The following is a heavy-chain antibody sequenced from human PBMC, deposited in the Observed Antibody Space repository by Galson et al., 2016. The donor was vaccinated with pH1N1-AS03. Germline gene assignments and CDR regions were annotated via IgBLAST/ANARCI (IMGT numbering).Heavy chain of an antibody. CDR3: ARSHPAFDSSGYYYDY. D-gene: IGHD3-22*01. Sequence: SVKVSCKASGYTFTGYYMHWVRQAPGQGLEWMGWINPNSGGTNYAQKFQGRVTMTRDTSISTACMELSRLRSGDTAVYYCARSHPAFDSSGYYYDYWGQGTLVTVSS. V-gene: IGHV1-2*02. J-gene: IGHJ4*02. CDR1: GYTFTGYY. CDR2: INPNSGGT.